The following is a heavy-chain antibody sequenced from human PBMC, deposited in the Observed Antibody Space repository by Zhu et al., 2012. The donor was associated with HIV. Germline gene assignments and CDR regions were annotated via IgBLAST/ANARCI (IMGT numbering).Heavy chain of an antibody. V-gene: IGHV4-38-2*01. CDR2: IHHGGTT. CDR1: GCSISSGYF. J-gene: IGHJ4*02. D-gene: IGHD4-17*01. CDR3: ARHSLSTYGV. Sequence: QVQLQESGPGLVEPSETLSLTCDVSGCSISSGYFWGWIRQPQGKGLEWIGAIHHGGTTSYNPSLKSRVAISVDTSRNQFSLRLSSVTAADTAVYHCARHSLSTYGVWGQGTLVTASS.